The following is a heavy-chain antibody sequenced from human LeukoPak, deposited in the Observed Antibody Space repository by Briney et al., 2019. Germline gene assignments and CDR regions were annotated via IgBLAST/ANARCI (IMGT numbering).Heavy chain of an antibody. Sequence: GGSLRLSCAASGFTFSSYAMHWVRQAPGKGLEWVAVISYDGSNKYYADSVKGRFTISRDNSKNTLYLQMNSLRADDTAVYYCAKDYYLIDYWGQGTLVTVSS. CDR1: GFTFSSYA. CDR2: ISYDGSNK. J-gene: IGHJ4*02. CDR3: AKDYYLIDY. D-gene: IGHD3-22*01. V-gene: IGHV3-30-3*01.